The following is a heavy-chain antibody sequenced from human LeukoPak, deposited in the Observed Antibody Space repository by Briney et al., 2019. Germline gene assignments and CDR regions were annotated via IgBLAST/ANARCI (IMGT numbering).Heavy chain of an antibody. J-gene: IGHJ4*02. D-gene: IGHD6-13*01. CDR2: IYSGGST. CDR3: ARSGYSSSWYNFDY. Sequence: PGGSLRLSCAASGFTVSSNYMSWVRQAPGKGLEWVSVIYSGGSTYYADSVKGRFTISRDNSKNTLYLQMNSLRAEDTAVYYCARSGYSSSWYNFDYWGQGTLVTVSS. CDR1: GFTVSSNY. V-gene: IGHV3-66*01.